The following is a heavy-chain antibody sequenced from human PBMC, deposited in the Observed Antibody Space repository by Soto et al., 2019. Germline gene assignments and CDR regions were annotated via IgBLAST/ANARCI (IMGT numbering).Heavy chain of an antibody. CDR3: ARAHKGKGTVVTRYAFDI. CDR1: GYAFTSYG. J-gene: IGHJ3*02. CDR2: ISVYNGNT. V-gene: IGHV1-18*04. Sequence: QVQLVQSGAEVKKPGASVKVSCKASGYAFTSYGIIWVRQAPGQGLEWMGWISVYNGNTNYAQKLKGRVTMTTDTSTNTAYMELRRLRSDETAVYYCARAHKGKGTVVTRYAFDIWGQGTMETVSS. D-gene: IGHD2-21*02.